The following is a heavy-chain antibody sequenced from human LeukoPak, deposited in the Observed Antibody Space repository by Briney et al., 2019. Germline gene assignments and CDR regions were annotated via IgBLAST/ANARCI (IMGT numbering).Heavy chain of an antibody. D-gene: IGHD2-21*01. CDR1: GFTVSSNY. V-gene: IGHV3-66*01. J-gene: IGHJ4*02. Sequence: GGSLRLSCTASGFTVSSNYMSWVRQAPGKGLEWVSVIYSGGSTPYADSVKGRFTISRDNSKNTLYLQMNSLRAEDTAVYYCARFTHGGDFDYWGQGTLVTVSS. CDR3: ARFTHGGDFDY. CDR2: IYSGGST.